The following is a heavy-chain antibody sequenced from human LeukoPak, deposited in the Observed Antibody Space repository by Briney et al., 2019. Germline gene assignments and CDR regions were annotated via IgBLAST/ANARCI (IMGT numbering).Heavy chain of an antibody. J-gene: IGHJ4*02. CDR3: ARVNGIAAAVLFDY. CDR1: GFTFSSYW. V-gene: IGHV3-7*01. Sequence: PGGSLRLSCAASGFTFSSYWMSWVRQAPGKGLEWVANIKQDGSEKYYVDSVKGRFTISRDNAKNSLYLQMNSLRAGDTAVYYCARVNGIAAAVLFDYWGQGALVTVS. D-gene: IGHD6-13*01. CDR2: IKQDGSEK.